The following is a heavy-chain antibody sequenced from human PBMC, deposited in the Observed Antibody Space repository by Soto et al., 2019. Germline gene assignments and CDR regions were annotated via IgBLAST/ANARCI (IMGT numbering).Heavy chain of an antibody. CDR3: ARDRVRRDNKPYGMDV. CDR1: GDPISSGGYF. CDR2: TYYTGTT. V-gene: IGHV4-31*03. D-gene: IGHD2-21*01. Sequence: QVQLQESGPGLVQPSQTLSLTCTVSGDPISSGGYFWTWIRQHPGKGLEWIGNTYYTGTTYYNPSHKSRVSISVDTSKNQFSLKLTSVTAADTAIYYCARDRVRRDNKPYGMDVWGQGTTVTVSS. J-gene: IGHJ6*02.